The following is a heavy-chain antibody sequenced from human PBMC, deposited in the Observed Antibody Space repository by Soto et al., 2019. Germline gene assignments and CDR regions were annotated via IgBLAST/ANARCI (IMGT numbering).Heavy chain of an antibody. CDR3: ARKDREVVAFGGGYYYYGMDV. J-gene: IGHJ6*02. Sequence: GGSLRLSCAASGFTFSSYGMHWVRQAPGKGLEWVAVIWYDGSNKYYADSVKGRFTISRDNSKNTLYLQMNSLRAEDTAVYYCARKDREVVAFGGGYYYYGMDVWGQGTTVTVSS. CDR1: GFTFSSYG. D-gene: IGHD2-15*01. CDR2: IWYDGSNK. V-gene: IGHV3-33*01.